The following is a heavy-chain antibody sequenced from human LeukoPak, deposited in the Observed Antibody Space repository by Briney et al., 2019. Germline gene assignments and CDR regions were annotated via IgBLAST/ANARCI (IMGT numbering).Heavy chain of an antibody. Sequence: SETLSLTCSASGGSVSSSSYYWGWIRQPPGKGLEWIGSMFSSGSAYYNPSLKSRVTISVRTSKNQFSLKLSSVTAADTAVYYCARDHGDSSSWYGRYYYMDVWGKGTTVTVSS. CDR1: GGSVSSSSYY. J-gene: IGHJ6*03. D-gene: IGHD6-13*01. CDR2: MFSSGSA. CDR3: ARDHGDSSSWYGRYYYMDV. V-gene: IGHV4-39*07.